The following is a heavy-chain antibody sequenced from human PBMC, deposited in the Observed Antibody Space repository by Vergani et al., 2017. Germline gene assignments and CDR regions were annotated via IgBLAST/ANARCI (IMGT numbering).Heavy chain of an antibody. Sequence: EVQLLESGGGLVQPGGSLRLSCAASGFTFSSYVMSWVRQAPGKGLEWVAAISGSGGSTYYADSVKGRFTISRDNSKNTLYLQMNSLRAEDTAVYYCAKDRGGIAVAGAFDAFDIWGQGTMVTVSS. J-gene: IGHJ3*02. CDR1: GFTFSSYV. CDR3: AKDRGGIAVAGAFDAFDI. CDR2: ISGSGGST. D-gene: IGHD6-19*01. V-gene: IGHV3-23*01.